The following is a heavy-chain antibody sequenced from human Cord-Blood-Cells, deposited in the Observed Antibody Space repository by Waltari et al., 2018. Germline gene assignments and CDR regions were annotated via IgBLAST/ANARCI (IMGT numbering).Heavy chain of an antibody. V-gene: IGHV1-2*06. CDR2: INPNSGGT. D-gene: IGHD6-19*01. J-gene: IGHJ4*02. CDR1: GYPFTGYY. Sequence: QVQLVQYGAEVKKPGASVKVSCQASGYPFTGYYMPWVRQAPGQGLEWMGRINPNSGGTNYGQKLQGRFTMTRDTSIITAYMDLSRLRSDDTAVYYCARDQTVGAVAGDYWGQGTLVTVSS. CDR3: ARDQTVGAVAGDY.